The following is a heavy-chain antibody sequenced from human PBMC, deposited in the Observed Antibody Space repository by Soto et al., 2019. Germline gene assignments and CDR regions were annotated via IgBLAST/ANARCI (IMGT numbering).Heavy chain of an antibody. CDR3: ARIVSGHNWFDP. Sequence: SGPTLVNPTETLTLTCTVSGFSLIKARMVVSWIRQPPGKALEWLAHIFSNDEKSYSTSLKSRLTISKDTSKSQVVLTMTNMDPVDTATYYCARIVSGHNWFDPWGQGTLVTVSS. CDR2: IFSNDEK. J-gene: IGHJ5*02. CDR1: GFSLIKARMV. D-gene: IGHD3-3*01. V-gene: IGHV2-26*01.